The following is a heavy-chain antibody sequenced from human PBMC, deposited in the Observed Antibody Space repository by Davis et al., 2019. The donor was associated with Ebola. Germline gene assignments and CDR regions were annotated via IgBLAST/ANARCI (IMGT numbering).Heavy chain of an antibody. Sequence: MPSETLSLTCDVSGDSISASTYWSWVRQPPGKGLEWIGEIYESGRTNYHPSLRSRVTISVDKSLNQFSLKLSSVTAADTAVYFCARAVATIGLGFDSWGQGTLVTVSS. CDR1: GDSISASTY. CDR2: IYESGRT. J-gene: IGHJ4*02. V-gene: IGHV4/OR15-8*01. CDR3: ARAVATIGLGFDS. D-gene: IGHD5-12*01.